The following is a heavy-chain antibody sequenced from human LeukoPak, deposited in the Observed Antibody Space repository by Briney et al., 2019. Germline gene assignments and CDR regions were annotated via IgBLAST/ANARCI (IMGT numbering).Heavy chain of an antibody. CDR1: GGSISSYY. CDR2: IYYSGST. CDR3: ARVGSEYSGSYWVDY. D-gene: IGHD1-26*01. J-gene: IGHJ4*02. V-gene: IGHV4-59*08. Sequence: SETLSLTCTVSGGSISSYYWSWIRQPPGKGLEWIGYIYYSGSTNYNPSLKSRVTISVDTSKNQFSLKLSSVTAADTAVYYCARVGSEYSGSYWVDYWGQGTLVTVSS.